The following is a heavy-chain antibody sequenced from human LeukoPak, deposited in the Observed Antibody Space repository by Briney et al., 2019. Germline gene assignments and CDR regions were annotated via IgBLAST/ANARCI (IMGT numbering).Heavy chain of an antibody. V-gene: IGHV3-30-3*01. Sequence: GGSLRLSCAASGFTFSSYAMHWVRQAPGKGLEWVAVISYDGSNKYYADSVKGRFTISRDNFKNTLYLQMNSLRAEDTAVYYCARDLVDSSSIYWGQGTLVTVSS. D-gene: IGHD6-13*01. CDR3: ARDLVDSSSIY. CDR1: GFTFSSYA. J-gene: IGHJ4*02. CDR2: ISYDGSNK.